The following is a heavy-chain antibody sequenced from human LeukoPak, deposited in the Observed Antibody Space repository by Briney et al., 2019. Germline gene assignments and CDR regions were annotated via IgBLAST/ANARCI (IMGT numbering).Heavy chain of an antibody. V-gene: IGHV1-2*02. Sequence: ASVKVSCKASGYTFTDYYMHWVRQAPGQGLEWMGWINPNSGGTNYAQSFQGRVTMTRDTSISTAYMELSRLRSDDTAVYYCARQDYYDSTGLDYWGQGTQVTVSS. CDR2: INPNSGGT. CDR3: ARQDYYDSTGLDY. CDR1: GYTFTDYY. D-gene: IGHD3-22*01. J-gene: IGHJ4*02.